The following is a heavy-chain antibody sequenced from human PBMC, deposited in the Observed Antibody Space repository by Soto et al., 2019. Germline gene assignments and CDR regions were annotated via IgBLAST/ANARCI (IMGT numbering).Heavy chain of an antibody. Sequence: PGGSLRLSCAASGFTFSSYAMSWVRQAPGKGLEWVSAISGSGGSTYYADSVKGRFTISRDNSKNTLYLQMNSLRAEDTAVYYGATRPKMTTVPKDYWGQGTLVTVSS. CDR2: ISGSGGST. D-gene: IGHD4-17*01. J-gene: IGHJ4*02. CDR3: ATRPKMTTVPKDY. V-gene: IGHV3-23*01. CDR1: GFTFSSYA.